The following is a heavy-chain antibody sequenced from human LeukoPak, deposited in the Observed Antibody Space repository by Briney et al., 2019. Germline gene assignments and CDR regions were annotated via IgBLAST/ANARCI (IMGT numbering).Heavy chain of an antibody. J-gene: IGHJ4*02. CDR3: AKDPGSYYYDSSGYYLRVDY. V-gene: IGHV3-23*01. D-gene: IGHD3-22*01. CDR1: GFTFSSYA. CDR2: ISGSGGST. Sequence: GGSLRLSCAASGFTFSSYAMRWVRQAPGKGLEWVSAISGSGGSTYYADSVKGRFTTSRDNSKNTPYLQMNSLRAEDTAVYYCAKDPGSYYYDSSGYYLRVDYWGQGTLDTVSS.